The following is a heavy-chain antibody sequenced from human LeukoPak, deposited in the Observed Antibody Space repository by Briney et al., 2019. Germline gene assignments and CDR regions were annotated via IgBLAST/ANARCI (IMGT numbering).Heavy chain of an antibody. CDR3: ARATGRNGHFDY. CDR1: GYTFTSYA. CDR2: INAGNGNT. J-gene: IGHJ4*02. D-gene: IGHD2-8*01. Sequence: GASVKVSCKASGYTFTSYAMHWVRQAPGQRLEWMGWINAGNGNTKYSQKFQGRVTITRDTSASTAYMELSSLRSEDTAVYYCARATGRNGHFDYWGRGTLVTVSS. V-gene: IGHV1-3*01.